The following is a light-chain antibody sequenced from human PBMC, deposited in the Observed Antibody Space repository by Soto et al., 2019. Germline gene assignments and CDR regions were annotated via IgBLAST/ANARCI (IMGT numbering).Light chain of an antibody. Sequence: DLQMTQSPSSLSASVGDRVTITCRASQSISSYLNWYQQKPGKAPKLLIFAASRLQSGVPSRFSGSGSGTDFTVTISSLQPEDFATYYCQQSYGSPYTFGQGTKLEIK. J-gene: IGKJ2*01. V-gene: IGKV1-39*01. CDR1: QSISSY. CDR3: QQSYGSPYT. CDR2: AAS.